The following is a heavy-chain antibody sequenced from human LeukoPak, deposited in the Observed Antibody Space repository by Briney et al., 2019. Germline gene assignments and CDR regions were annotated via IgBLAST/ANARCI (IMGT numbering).Heavy chain of an antibody. CDR3: ARHYGP. V-gene: IGHV4-34*01. D-gene: IGHD3-16*01. CDR2: INHSGST. CDR1: VGSFSGYY. J-gene: IGHJ4*02. Sequence: SETLSLTCAVYVGSFSGYYGRWIRQPPGKGLEWIGEINHSGSTNYNPSLKSRVTISVDTSKNQFSLKLSSVTATDTAVYYCARHYGPWGQGTLVTVSS.